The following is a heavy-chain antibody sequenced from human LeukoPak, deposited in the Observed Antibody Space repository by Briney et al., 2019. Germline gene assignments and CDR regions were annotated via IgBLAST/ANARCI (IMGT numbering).Heavy chain of an antibody. CDR3: ASNFCSSDRCFPYWFDP. J-gene: IGHJ5*02. D-gene: IGHD2-2*01. Sequence: TGGSLRLSCAGSGFAFSRYWMTWVRQPPGKGLEWVANIKQDGSEIHYVDSVKGRFTISRDNAKNSVYLEMNSLRAEDTAVYYCASNFCSSDRCFPYWFDPWGQGTLVTVSS. V-gene: IGHV3-7*02. CDR2: IKQDGSEI. CDR1: GFAFSRYW.